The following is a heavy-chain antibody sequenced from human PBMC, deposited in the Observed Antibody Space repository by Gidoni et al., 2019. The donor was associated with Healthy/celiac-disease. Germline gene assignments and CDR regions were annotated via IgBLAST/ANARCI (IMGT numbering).Heavy chain of an antibody. CDR3: AKGSVATYYYGSGSPSYWFDI. Sequence: EVQLLESGGGLVQPGGSLRLSCAASGFTFSSYAMSWVRQAPGKGLEWVSAISGSGGSTYYADSVKGRFTISRDNSKNTLYLQMNSLRAEDTAVYYCAKGSVATYYYGSGSPSYWFDIWGQGTMVTVSS. J-gene: IGHJ3*02. CDR2: ISGSGGST. CDR1: GFTFSSYA. D-gene: IGHD3-10*01. V-gene: IGHV3-23*01.